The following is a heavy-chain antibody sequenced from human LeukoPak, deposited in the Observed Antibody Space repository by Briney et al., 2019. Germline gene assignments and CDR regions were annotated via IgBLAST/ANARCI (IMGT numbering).Heavy chain of an antibody. V-gene: IGHV3-21*01. Sequence: PGGSLRLSCAASGFTFSSYSMNWVRQAQGKGLEWVSSISSSSTYRYYADSLKGRFTVSRDNTKNSLYLQMNSLRAEDTAVYYCAREVAAAGSDYWGQGTLVTVSS. J-gene: IGHJ4*02. CDR1: GFTFSSYS. D-gene: IGHD6-13*01. CDR3: AREVAAAGSDY. CDR2: ISSSSTYR.